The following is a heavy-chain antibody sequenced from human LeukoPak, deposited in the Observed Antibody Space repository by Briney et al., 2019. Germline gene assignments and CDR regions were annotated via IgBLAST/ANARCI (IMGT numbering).Heavy chain of an antibody. CDR2: INTDGSST. V-gene: IGHV3-74*01. J-gene: IGHJ5*02. CDR1: GFTLSNYW. CDR3: VPTVPLHWFDP. D-gene: IGHD4-17*01. Sequence: GGSLRLSCVASGFTLSNYWMHWVRQAPGKGLVWVSRINTDGSSTNYADSVKGRFTISRDNAKNTLYLQMNSLRAEDTAVYYCVPTVPLHWFDPWGQGTLVTVSS.